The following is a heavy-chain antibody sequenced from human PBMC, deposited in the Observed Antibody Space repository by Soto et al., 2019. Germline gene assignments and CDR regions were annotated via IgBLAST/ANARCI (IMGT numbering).Heavy chain of an antibody. CDR1: GYTFTGCY. V-gene: IGHV1-2*02. CDR2: INPNSGGT. Sequence: ASVKVSCKASGYTFTGCYMHWVRQAPGQGLEWMGWINPNSGGTNYAQKFQGRVTMTRDTSISTAYMELSRLRSDDTAVYYCARARAAAGTGGMDVWGQGTTVTVSS. J-gene: IGHJ6*02. D-gene: IGHD6-13*01. CDR3: ARARAAAGTGGMDV.